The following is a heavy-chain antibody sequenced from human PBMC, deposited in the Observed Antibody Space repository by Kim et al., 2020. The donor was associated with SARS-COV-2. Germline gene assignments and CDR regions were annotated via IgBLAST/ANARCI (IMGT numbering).Heavy chain of an antibody. D-gene: IGHD5-12*01. CDR3: AKPGVREMATIIGAFDI. V-gene: IGHV3-30*18. Sequence: GGSLRLSCAASGFTFSSYGIHWVRQAPGRGLEWVALISYDGSNKYYADSVKGRFTISRDNSKNTLYLQMNSLRAEDTAVYYCAKPGVREMATIIGAFDIWGQGTMVTVSS. J-gene: IGHJ3*02. CDR1: GFTFSSYG. CDR2: ISYDGSNK.